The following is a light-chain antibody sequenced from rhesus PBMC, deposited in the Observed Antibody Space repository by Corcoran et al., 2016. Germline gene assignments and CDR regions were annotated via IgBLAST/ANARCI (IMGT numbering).Light chain of an antibody. CDR2: ASS. CDR3: LQYNTSPYS. J-gene: IGKJ2*01. CDR1: QGISNN. Sequence: DIQMTQSPSSLSASVGDRVTITCQASQGISNNLAWYQQKPGKVPKFLIYASSTLQRGAPSRFSGSGSGTDFTLSFSSLQPEDFATYYCLQYNTSPYSFGQVTKVEIE. V-gene: IGKV1S17*01.